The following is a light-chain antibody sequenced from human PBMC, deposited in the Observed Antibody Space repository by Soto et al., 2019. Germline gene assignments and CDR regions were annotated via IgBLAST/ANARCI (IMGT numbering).Light chain of an antibody. V-gene: IGKV3-15*01. J-gene: IGKJ2*03. CDR1: QSVGPN. CDR2: WGS. CDR3: QQYENWPPYS. Sequence: TQSPATLSVSLGEEVSLSCRASQSVGPNLAWYQQRPGQAPRLLIHWGSTRANGVPARFRGSGRGTDFTLTISNLQSEDLAVYYCQQYENWPPYSFGQWTRLEIK.